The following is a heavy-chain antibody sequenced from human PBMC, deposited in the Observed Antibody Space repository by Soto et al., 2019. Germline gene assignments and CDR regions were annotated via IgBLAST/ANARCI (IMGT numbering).Heavy chain of an antibody. D-gene: IGHD1-26*01. CDR1: GFAFEDHG. CDR3: GKGRSYYYYYGVDV. V-gene: IGHV3-23*01. J-gene: IGHJ6*02. Sequence: PGGSLRLSCAASGFAFEDHGMSWVRQTPGKGLEWVSDIIDSGGSTYYADAVKGRFTISRDNSKSTPYLQMNSLRAEDTAVYYCGKGRSYYYYYGVDVWGQGTTVTVSS. CDR2: IIDSGGST.